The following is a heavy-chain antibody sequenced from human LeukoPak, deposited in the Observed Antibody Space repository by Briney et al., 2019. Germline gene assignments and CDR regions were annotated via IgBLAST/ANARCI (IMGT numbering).Heavy chain of an antibody. Sequence: PSETLSLTCTVSGGSISSYYWSWIRQPPGKGLEWIGSIYYSGSTYYNPSLKSRVTISVDTSKNQFSLKLSSVTAADTAVYYCARWASSNYYDSSGLYYFDYWGQGTLVTVSS. CDR2: IYYSGST. D-gene: IGHD3-22*01. CDR3: ARWASSNYYDSSGLYYFDY. CDR1: GGSISSYY. J-gene: IGHJ4*02. V-gene: IGHV4-59*05.